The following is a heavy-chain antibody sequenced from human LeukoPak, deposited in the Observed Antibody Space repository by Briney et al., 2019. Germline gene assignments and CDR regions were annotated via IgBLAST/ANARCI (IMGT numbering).Heavy chain of an antibody. J-gene: IGHJ4*02. CDR3: ARCRRATVTTCTLDY. CDR1: GYTFTSYA. CDR2: INAGNGNT. V-gene: IGHV1-3*01. Sequence: ASVTVSCTASGYTFTSYAMHWVRQAPGQRLEWMGWINAGNGNTKYSQKFQGRVTITRDTSASTAYMELSSLRSEDTAVYYCARCRRATVTTCTLDYWGQGTLVTVSS. D-gene: IGHD4-17*01.